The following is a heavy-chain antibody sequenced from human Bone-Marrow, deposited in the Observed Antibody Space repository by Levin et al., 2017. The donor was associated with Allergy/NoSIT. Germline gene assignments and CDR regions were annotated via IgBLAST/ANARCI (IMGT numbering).Heavy chain of an antibody. CDR2: MNPNTGST. CDR3: ARGGQFDP. V-gene: IGHV1-8*01. J-gene: IGHJ5*02. CDR1: GYAFSVYD. Sequence: ASVKVSCQASGYAFSVYDINWVRQANGQGLELLGWMNPNTGSTGHAQKFQGRLTMTWNTPNNTAYMELGSLRSDDTAVYYCARGGQFDPWGQGTLVIVSS.